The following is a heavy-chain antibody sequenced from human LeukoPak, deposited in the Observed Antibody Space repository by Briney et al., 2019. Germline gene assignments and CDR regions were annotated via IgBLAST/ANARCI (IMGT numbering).Heavy chain of an antibody. CDR2: INPDTGGT. CDR3: ARGGEVCSSTSWYRGHEY. CDR1: GDTLPTYG. D-gene: IGHD2-2*01. Sequence: ASVKVSCKASGDTLPTYGITWVRQAPGQGLEWMGRINPDTGGTSYAQRFQGRVTMTRDTSISTGYMELRRLTSDDTAVYYCARGGEVCSSTSWYRGHEYWGQGTLVTVSS. V-gene: IGHV1-2*06. J-gene: IGHJ4*02.